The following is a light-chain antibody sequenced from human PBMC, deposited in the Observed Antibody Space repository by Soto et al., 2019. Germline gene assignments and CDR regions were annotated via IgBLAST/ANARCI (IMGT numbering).Light chain of an antibody. CDR3: EQRSIWPLYT. V-gene: IGKV3-11*01. CDR1: QGINRN. CDR2: DAS. Sequence: IVMTQSPATLSVSPGESVTFSCRASQGINRNLAWYQQKPGQAPRLLIYDASNRATGIPARFSGSGFGTDFTLTISSLEPEDFAVYYCEQRSIWPLYTFGQGTKVDIK. J-gene: IGKJ2*01.